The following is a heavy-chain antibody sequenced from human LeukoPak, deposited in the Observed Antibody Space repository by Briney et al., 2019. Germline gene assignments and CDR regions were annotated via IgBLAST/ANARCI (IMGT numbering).Heavy chain of an antibody. D-gene: IGHD3-22*01. V-gene: IGHV5-51*03. CDR3: ARDSSGFQTPFDY. J-gene: IGHJ4*02. Sequence: GESLKISCKGSGYSFTTHWIGWVRQMPGKGLEWMGIIYPGDSDTRYSPSFQGQVTISADKSISTAYLQWSSLKASDTAMYYCARDSSGFQTPFDYWGQGTLVTVSS. CDR2: IYPGDSDT. CDR1: GYSFTTHW.